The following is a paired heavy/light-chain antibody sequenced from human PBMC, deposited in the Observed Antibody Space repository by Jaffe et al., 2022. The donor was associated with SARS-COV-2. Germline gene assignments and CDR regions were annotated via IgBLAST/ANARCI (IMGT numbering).Heavy chain of an antibody. V-gene: IGHV2-5*02. CDR3: AHRLWHTFDM. CDR2: INWDDNK. D-gene: IGHD2-21*01. J-gene: IGHJ3*02. Sequence: QITLKESGPTLVKPTQTLTLTCTFSGFSLSTSASGVGVGWIRQPPGKALEWLALINWDDNKAYSPSLKSRVTVTKDTSKAQVVLTMTNLDPVDTATYYCAHRLWHTFDMWGLGTKVTVSS. CDR1: GFSLSTSASGVG.
Light chain of an antibody. J-gene: IGKJ2*01. CDR1: QSLLHSNGYNY. Sequence: DIVMTQSPLSLPVTPGEPASISCRSSQSLLHSNGYNYLDWYLQKPGQSPQLLIYLASNRASGVPDRFSGSGSGTDFTLKISRVEAEDVGVYYCMQGLQFPFTFGQGTNLEI. CDR2: LAS. CDR3: MQGLQFPFT. V-gene: IGKV2-28*01.